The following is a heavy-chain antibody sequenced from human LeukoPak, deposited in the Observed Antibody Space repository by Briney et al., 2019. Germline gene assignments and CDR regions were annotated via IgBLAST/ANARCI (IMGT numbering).Heavy chain of an antibody. J-gene: IGHJ3*02. D-gene: IGHD3-16*01. CDR1: GFTVSSNY. V-gene: IGHV3-53*01. CDR3: ARDLVPFTAFDI. CDR2: IYSGGST. Sequence: GGSLRLSCAASGFTVSSNYMSWVRQAPGKGLEWVSVIYSGGSTYYADSVKGRFTISRDNSKNTLYLQMNSLRAEDTAVYYCARDLVPFTAFDIWGQGTMVTVSS.